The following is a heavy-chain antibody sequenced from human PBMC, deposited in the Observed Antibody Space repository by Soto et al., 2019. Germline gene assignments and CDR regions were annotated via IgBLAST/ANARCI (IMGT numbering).Heavy chain of an antibody. J-gene: IGHJ3*02. CDR3: ARAMYSSSWYATDAFDI. Sequence: QVQLQESGPGLVKPSQTLSLTCTVSGGSISSGGYYWSWIRQHPGKGLEWIGYIYYSGSTYYNPSLKSRITTSVDTSKNQFSLKLSSVTAADTAVYYCARAMYSSSWYATDAFDIWGQGTMVTVSS. V-gene: IGHV4-31*03. CDR2: IYYSGST. CDR1: GGSISSGGYY. D-gene: IGHD6-13*01.